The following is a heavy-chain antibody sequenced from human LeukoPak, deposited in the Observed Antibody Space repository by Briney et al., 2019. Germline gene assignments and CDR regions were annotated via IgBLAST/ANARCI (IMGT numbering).Heavy chain of an antibody. CDR1: GFIFSSYS. Sequence: GGSLRLSCAASGFIFSSYSMNWVRHAPGKGLEWVSSISSTSTYIHYADSLKGRFTISRDNARNSLYLQINSLRVEDTAVYYCARVQRGEMATFDYWGQGTLVAVSS. CDR3: ARVQRGEMATFDY. D-gene: IGHD5-24*01. CDR2: ISSTSTYI. J-gene: IGHJ4*02. V-gene: IGHV3-21*01.